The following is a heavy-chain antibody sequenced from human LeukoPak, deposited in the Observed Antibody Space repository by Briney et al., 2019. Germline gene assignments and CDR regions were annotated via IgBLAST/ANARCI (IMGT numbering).Heavy chain of an antibody. Sequence: PSETLSLTCTVSCGSLSSGSYYWSWIRQPPGKGLEWIGYIYYSENTYYNPSLKSRVTISVDTSKNQISLKLSSVIVADTAVYYCARGATATYYYGMDVWGQGTTVTVSS. V-gene: IGHV4-61*01. CDR2: IYYSENT. CDR1: CGSLSSGSYY. D-gene: IGHD5-18*01. J-gene: IGHJ6*02. CDR3: ARGATATYYYGMDV.